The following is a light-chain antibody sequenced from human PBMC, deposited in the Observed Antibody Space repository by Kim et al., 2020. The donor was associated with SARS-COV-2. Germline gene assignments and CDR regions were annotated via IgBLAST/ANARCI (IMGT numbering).Light chain of an antibody. CDR3: ETLDTNWV. V-gene: IGLV4-60*03. CDR2: VESSGSF. Sequence: QLVLTQSSSASASLGSSVKLTCTLSSGHSRYTIAWLQQQPGKAPRYLMKVESSGSFNKGSGVPDRFSGSSSGADRYLTISNLQSEDEADYYCETLDTNWVFGGGTQLTVL. J-gene: IGLJ3*02. CDR1: SGHSRYT.